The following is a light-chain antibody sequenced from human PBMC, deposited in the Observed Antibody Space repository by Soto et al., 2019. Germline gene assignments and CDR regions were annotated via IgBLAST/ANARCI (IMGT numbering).Light chain of an antibody. J-gene: IGKJ4*01. CDR1: QRVSSSY. CDR2: DAS. V-gene: IGKV3-20*01. CDR3: QQYASSPLT. Sequence: DIELTQSPGTLSLSPGERATLSCRASQRVSSSYLAWYQQKPGQAPRLLIYDASSRATGIPDRFSGSGSGTDFTLTISRLQPEDFAVYYCQQYASSPLTFGGGTKVELK.